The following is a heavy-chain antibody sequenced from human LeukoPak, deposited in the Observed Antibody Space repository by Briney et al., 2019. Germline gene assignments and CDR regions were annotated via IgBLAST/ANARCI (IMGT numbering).Heavy chain of an antibody. CDR2: INHSGST. V-gene: IGHV4-34*01. D-gene: IGHD2-2*01. J-gene: IGHJ6*02. Sequence: SETLSLTCAVYGGSFSGYYWSWIRQPPGKGLEWIGEINHSGSTNYNPSLKSRVTISVDTSKNQFSLKLSSVTAADTAVYYCARDGGPYCSSTSCEVGMDVWGQGTTVTVSS. CDR1: GGSFSGYY. CDR3: ARDGGPYCSSTSCEVGMDV.